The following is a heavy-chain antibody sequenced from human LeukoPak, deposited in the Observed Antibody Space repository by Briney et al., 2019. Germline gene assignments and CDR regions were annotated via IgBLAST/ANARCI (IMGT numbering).Heavy chain of an antibody. CDR3: ARGGDGYNGMFLDY. CDR1: GFTFSNYS. Sequence: GGSLRLSCAASGFTFSNYSMNGVRQAPGKGLEWVSSISSGSSYIYYADSVKGRFTISRDNAKNSLYLQMNSLRAEDTAVYYCARGGDGYNGMFLDYWSQGTLVTVSS. J-gene: IGHJ4*02. D-gene: IGHD5-24*01. CDR2: ISSGSSYI. V-gene: IGHV3-21*01.